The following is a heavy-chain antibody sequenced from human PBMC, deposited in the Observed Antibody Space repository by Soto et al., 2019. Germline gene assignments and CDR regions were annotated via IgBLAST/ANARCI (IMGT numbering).Heavy chain of an antibody. V-gene: IGHV1-69*13. J-gene: IGHJ6*02. D-gene: IGHD3-3*01. CDR3: ATVLRFLEWLPNIPLGLHYYGMDV. CDR2: IIPIFGTA. CDR1: GGTFSSYA. Sequence: GASVKVSCKASGGTFSSYAISWVRQAPGQGLEWMGGIIPIFGTANYAQKFQGRVTITADESTSTAYMELSSLRSEDTAVYYCATVLRFLEWLPNIPLGLHYYGMDVWGQGTTVTVSS.